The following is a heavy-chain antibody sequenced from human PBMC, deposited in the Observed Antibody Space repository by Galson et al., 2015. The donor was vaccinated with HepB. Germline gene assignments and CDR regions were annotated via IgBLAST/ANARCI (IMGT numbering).Heavy chain of an antibody. J-gene: IGHJ4*02. CDR2: ISAGFST. D-gene: IGHD1-1*01. V-gene: IGHV3-23*01. Sequence: SLRLSCAASGFTFSSYAVGWVRQAPGKGLEWVSGISAGFSTYYADSVKGRFTISRDNSKNTLYLQMNSLRVEDTALYYCVKDLWAKDNWAPAGDYWGQGTLVTVSS. CDR3: VKDLWAKDNWAPAGDY. CDR1: GFTFSSYA.